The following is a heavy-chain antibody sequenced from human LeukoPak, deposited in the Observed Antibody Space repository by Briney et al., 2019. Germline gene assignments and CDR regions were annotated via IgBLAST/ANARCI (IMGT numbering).Heavy chain of an antibody. CDR3: ARSRLLWFGELLFDY. CDR1: GFSFSSYW. CDR2: IYSGGST. V-gene: IGHV3-66*01. J-gene: IGHJ4*02. D-gene: IGHD3-10*01. Sequence: GGSLRLSCAASGFSFSSYWMSWVRQAPGKGLEWVSVIYSGGSTYYADSVKGRFTISRDNSKNTLYLQMNSLRAEDTAVYYCARSRLLWFGELLFDYWGQGTLVTVSS.